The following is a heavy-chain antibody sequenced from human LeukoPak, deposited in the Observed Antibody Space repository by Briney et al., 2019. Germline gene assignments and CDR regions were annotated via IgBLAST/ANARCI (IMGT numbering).Heavy chain of an antibody. CDR1: GFTFSSYA. V-gene: IGHV3-23*01. J-gene: IGHJ4*02. Sequence: GGSLRLSCAASGFTFSSYAMSWVRQAPGKGLEWVSTISSTGGSTYYADSVKGRFTISRDSSKNTLYLQTTTLRADDTAVYYCAKRDLPYWGQGTLVTVSS. CDR3: AKRDLPY. CDR2: ISSTGGST.